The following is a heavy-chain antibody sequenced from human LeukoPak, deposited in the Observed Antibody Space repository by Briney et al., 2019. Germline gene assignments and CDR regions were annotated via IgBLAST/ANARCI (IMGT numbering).Heavy chain of an antibody. D-gene: IGHD4/OR15-4a*01. J-gene: IGHJ6*02. CDR3: ARLDYHSIYYYHGMDV. CDR1: GGSISSYY. V-gene: IGHV4-59*08. CDR2: IYYSGST. Sequence: PSETLSLTCTVSGGSISSYYWSWIRQPPGKGLEWIGYIYYSGSTNYNPSLKSRVTIPVDTSKNQFSLKLSSVTAADTAVYYCARLDYHSIYYYHGMDVWGQGTTVTVSS.